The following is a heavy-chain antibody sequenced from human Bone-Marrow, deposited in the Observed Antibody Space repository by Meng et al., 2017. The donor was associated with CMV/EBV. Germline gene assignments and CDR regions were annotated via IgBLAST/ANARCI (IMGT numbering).Heavy chain of an antibody. CDR2: IGTTSSYI. D-gene: IGHD3-3*01. CDR1: GFTFSSYS. CDR3: ARDSELEWLYYGMYV. J-gene: IGHJ6*02. Sequence: GESLKISCAASGFTFSSYSMNWVRQAPGKGLEWVSSIGTTSSYIYYADSVKGRVTISRDNAKNSLYLQMNSLRAEDTAVYYCARDSELEWLYYGMYVWGQGTTVTVSS. V-gene: IGHV3-21*01.